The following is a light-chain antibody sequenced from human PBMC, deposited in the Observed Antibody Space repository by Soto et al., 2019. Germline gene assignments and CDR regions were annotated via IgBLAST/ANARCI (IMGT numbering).Light chain of an antibody. V-gene: IGKV1-12*01. J-gene: IGKJ5*01. CDR3: QHADSFPLIT. Sequence: DIQMTQSPSSVSASVVDRVTITCXFSEDISTWLAWYQQKPGKAPKLLIYAASSLQSGVPSRFSGSGSGTDFTLTISSLQPEDFATYYCQHADSFPLITFGQGTRLENK. CDR1: EDISTW. CDR2: AAS.